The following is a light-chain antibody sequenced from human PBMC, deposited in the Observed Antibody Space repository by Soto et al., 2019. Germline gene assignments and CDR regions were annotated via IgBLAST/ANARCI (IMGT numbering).Light chain of an antibody. J-gene: IGKJ4*01. CDR3: QQYGSSPPLT. CDR2: GAS. V-gene: IGKV3-20*01. CDR1: QSVSSSY. Sequence: EIVLTQSPGTLSLSPGERDTLSCRASQSVSSSYLAWYQQKPGQAPRHLIYGASSRDTGIPDRFSGSGSGTDFTLTISRLEPEDFAVYYCQQYGSSPPLTFGGGTKVEIK.